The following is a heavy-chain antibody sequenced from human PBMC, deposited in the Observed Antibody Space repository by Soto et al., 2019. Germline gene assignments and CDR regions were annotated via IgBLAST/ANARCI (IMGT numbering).Heavy chain of an antibody. CDR3: ARSGYSSSWEDNYYAMDV. V-gene: IGHV5-51*01. Sequence: PGESLKISCKGSGYSFTSYWISWVRQMPGKGLEWMGIIYPGNSATKYSPSFQGQVTISADESIRTVYLHWSSLKASDTAMYFCARSGYSSSWEDNYYAMDVWGQGTTVTSP. CDR2: IYPGNSAT. D-gene: IGHD6-6*01. CDR1: GYSFTSYW. J-gene: IGHJ6*02.